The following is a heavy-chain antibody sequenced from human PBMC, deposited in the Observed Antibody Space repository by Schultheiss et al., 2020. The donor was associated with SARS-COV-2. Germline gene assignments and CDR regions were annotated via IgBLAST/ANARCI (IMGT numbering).Heavy chain of an antibody. CDR3: AKEGYSYASRAFDI. CDR1: GFTVSSNY. V-gene: IGHV3-53*04. CDR2: IYSGGST. Sequence: GESLKISCATSGFTVSSNYMSWVRQAPGKGLEWVSVIYSGGSTYYADSVKGRFTISRHNSKNTLYLQMNSLRAEDTAVYYCAKEGYSYASRAFDIWGQGTMVTVSS. J-gene: IGHJ3*02. D-gene: IGHD5-18*01.